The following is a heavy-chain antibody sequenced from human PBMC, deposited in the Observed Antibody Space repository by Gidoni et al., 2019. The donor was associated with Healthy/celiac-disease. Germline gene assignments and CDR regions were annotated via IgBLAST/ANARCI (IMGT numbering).Heavy chain of an antibody. Sequence: QVQLQESGPGLVKPSETLSLTCTVSGGSISSYYWSWIRQPPGKGLEWIGYIYYSGGTNYNPSLKCRVTISVDTSKNQFSLKLSSVTAADTAVYYCARLYYDSSGYYRWFDPWGQGTLVTVSS. V-gene: IGHV4-59*08. CDR2: IYYSGGT. J-gene: IGHJ5*02. CDR1: GGSISSYY. CDR3: ARLYYDSSGYYRWFDP. D-gene: IGHD3-22*01.